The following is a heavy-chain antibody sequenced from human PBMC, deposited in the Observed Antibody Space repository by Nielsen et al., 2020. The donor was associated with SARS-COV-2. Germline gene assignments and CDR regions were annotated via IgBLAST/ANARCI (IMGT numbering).Heavy chain of an antibody. CDR3: AGGWTDAFDI. D-gene: IGHD2-15*01. J-gene: IGHJ3*02. CDR2: IYYSGST. Sequence: SETLSLTCTVSGGSISSSSYYWGWIRQPPGKGLEWIGSIYYSGSTYYNPSLKSRVTISVDTSKNQFSLKLSSVTAADTAVYYCAGGWTDAFDIWGQGTMVTVSS. CDR1: GGSISSSSYY. V-gene: IGHV4-39*01.